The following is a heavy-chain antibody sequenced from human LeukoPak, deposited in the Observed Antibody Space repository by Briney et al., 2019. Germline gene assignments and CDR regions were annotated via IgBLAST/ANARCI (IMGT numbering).Heavy chain of an antibody. CDR3: ARLPSRSSGWYWFDP. CDR2: IYPGDSDT. V-gene: IGHV5-51*01. J-gene: IGHJ5*02. Sequence: GESLKISCKGSGYSFTSYWIGWVRQMPGKGLEWMGIIYPGDSDTRYSPSFQGQVTISADKSISTAYLQWSSLKASDTAMYYCARLPSRSSGWYWFDPWGQGTLVTVSS. CDR1: GYSFTSYW. D-gene: IGHD6-19*01.